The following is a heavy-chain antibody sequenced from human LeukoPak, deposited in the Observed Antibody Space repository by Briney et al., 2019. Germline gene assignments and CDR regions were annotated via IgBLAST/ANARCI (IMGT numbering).Heavy chain of an antibody. CDR3: ARAEAAAFWWYYYYYMDV. CDR1: GGTFSSYA. J-gene: IGHJ6*03. Sequence: GASVKVSCKASGGTFSSYAISWVRQAPGQGLEWMGWISGYNGNTNYAQTLQGRVTMTTDTSTSTAYMELRSLRSDDTAVYYCARAEAAAFWWYYYYYMDVWGKGTTVTISS. V-gene: IGHV1-18*01. D-gene: IGHD6-13*01. CDR2: ISGYNGNT.